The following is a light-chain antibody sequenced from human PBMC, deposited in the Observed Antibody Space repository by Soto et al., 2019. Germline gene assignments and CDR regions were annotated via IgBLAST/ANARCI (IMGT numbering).Light chain of an antibody. CDR2: DVS. J-gene: IGLJ2*01. Sequence: QSALTQPRSVSGSPGHSVTISCTGTSSDVGGYNYVSWYQQHPGKAPKLMIYDVSKRPSGVPDRFSGTKSGNTASLTISGLQAEDAADYYGCSYAGSDTLVFGGGTQLTVL. CDR3: CSYAGSDTLV. V-gene: IGLV2-11*01. CDR1: SSDVGGYNY.